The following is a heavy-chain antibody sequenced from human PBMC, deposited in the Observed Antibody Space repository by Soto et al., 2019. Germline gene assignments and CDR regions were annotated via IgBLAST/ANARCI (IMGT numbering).Heavy chain of an antibody. V-gene: IGHV5-51*01. CDR1: GYSFTSYW. CDR3: ARYCSGGSCQSGYSYGMDV. D-gene: IGHD2-15*01. Sequence: GESLKISCKGSGYSFTSYWIGWVRQMPGKGLEWMGIIYPGDSDTRYSPSFQGQVTISADKSISTAYLQWSSLKASDTAMYYCARYCSGGSCQSGYSYGMDVWGQGPTVTLSS. J-gene: IGHJ6*02. CDR2: IYPGDSDT.